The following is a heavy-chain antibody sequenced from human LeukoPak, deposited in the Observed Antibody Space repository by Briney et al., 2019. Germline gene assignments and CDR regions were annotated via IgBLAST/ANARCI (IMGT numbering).Heavy chain of an antibody. CDR3: AKGSNRGVATIDY. D-gene: IGHD5-12*01. CDR2: ITRSGSTV. V-gene: IGHV3-48*03. CDR1: GFTFRNYD. Sequence: GGSLRLSCAASGFTFRNYDMNWVRQAPGKGLEWVSYITRSGSTVYYADSVKGRFTISRDNSKNSLYLQMNSLRAEDTAVYYCAKGSNRGVATIDYWGQGTLVTVSS. J-gene: IGHJ4*02.